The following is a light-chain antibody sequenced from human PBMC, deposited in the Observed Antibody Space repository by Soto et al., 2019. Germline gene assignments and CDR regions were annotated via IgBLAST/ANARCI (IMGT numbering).Light chain of an antibody. CDR1: SSDIGSYNR. CDR3: TSYTTSSTFV. CDR2: EVS. Sequence: QSVLTQPPSVSGSPGQSVTISCTGNSSDIGSYNRVSWYQQPPGTAPKLMIYEVSDRPSGVPDRFSGSKSGNTASLTISGLQAEDEADYYCTSYTTSSTFVFGGGTQLTVL. J-gene: IGLJ3*02. V-gene: IGLV2-18*02.